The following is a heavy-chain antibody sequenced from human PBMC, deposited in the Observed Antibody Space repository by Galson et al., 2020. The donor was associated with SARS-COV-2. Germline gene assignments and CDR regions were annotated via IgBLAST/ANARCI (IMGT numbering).Heavy chain of an antibody. D-gene: IGHD2-2*01. Sequence: SQTLSLTCAVYVGSFSGFSWSWVRQSPGKGLEWIGEINHSGSANYNPSLKSRVTISVDTSKNQFSLKLTSVTAAETGVYFCARGRIGVVPAPILGLGPYYEYYAMDVWGQWTTITVSS. CDR3: ARGRIGVVPAPILGLGPYYEYYAMDV. CDR2: INHSGSA. CDR1: VGSFSGFS. J-gene: IGHJ6*02. V-gene: IGHV4-34*01.